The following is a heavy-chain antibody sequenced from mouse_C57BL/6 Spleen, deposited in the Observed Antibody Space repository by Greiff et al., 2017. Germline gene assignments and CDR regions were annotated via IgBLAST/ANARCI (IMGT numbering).Heavy chain of an antibody. CDR1: GYTFTSYW. CDR2: IYPSDSET. J-gene: IGHJ2*01. CDR3: ARWVSYYGSSYVDY. Sequence: QVHVKQPGAELVRPGSSVKLSCKASGYTFTSYWMDWVKQRPGQGLEWIGNIYPSDSETHYNQKFKDKATLTVDKSSSTAYMQLSSLTSEDSAVYYCARWVSYYGSSYVDYWGQGTTLTVSS. D-gene: IGHD1-1*01. V-gene: IGHV1-61*01.